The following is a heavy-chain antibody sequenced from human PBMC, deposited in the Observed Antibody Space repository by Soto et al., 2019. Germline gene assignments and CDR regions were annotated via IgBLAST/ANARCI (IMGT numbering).Heavy chain of an antibody. CDR2: ISGSGGST. J-gene: IGHJ6*02. Sequence: GGSLRLSCAASGFTFSSYAMSWVRQAPGKGLEWVSAISGSGGSTYYADSVKGRFTISRDNSKNTLYLQMNSLRAEDTAVYYCAKGSLTHCTNGVCYTRPGYYGMDVWGQGTTVTVSS. V-gene: IGHV3-23*01. CDR3: AKGSLTHCTNGVCYTRPGYYGMDV. D-gene: IGHD2-8*01. CDR1: GFTFSSYA.